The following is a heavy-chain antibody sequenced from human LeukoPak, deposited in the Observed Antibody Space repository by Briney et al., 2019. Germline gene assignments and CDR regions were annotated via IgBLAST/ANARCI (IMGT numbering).Heavy chain of an antibody. Sequence: PGGSLRLSCAASGFTFSSYAMSWVRQAPGKGLEWVSAISGSGGSTYYADSVKGRFTISRDNSKNTLYLQMNSLRAEDTAVYHCAKDRRGDDFWSGYYSGLNGFFEYFQHWGQGTLVTVSS. CDR2: ISGSGGST. D-gene: IGHD3-3*01. V-gene: IGHV3-23*01. CDR1: GFTFSSYA. CDR3: AKDRRGDDFWSGYYSGLNGFFEYFQH. J-gene: IGHJ1*01.